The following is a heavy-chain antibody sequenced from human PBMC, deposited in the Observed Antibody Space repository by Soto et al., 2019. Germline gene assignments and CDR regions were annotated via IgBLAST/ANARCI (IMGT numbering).Heavy chain of an antibody. J-gene: IGHJ5*02. D-gene: IGHD3-10*01. Sequence: QVQLVQSGAEVKKPGASVKVSCKASGYTFTSYGISWVRQAPGQGLEWMGWISAENGNPNYAQKIQGRVTKTTDTSTSTAYMELRSLRSDDTAVYYCARGEIMRADPGGWFDPWGQGTLVTVSS. CDR3: ARGEIMRADPGGWFDP. CDR2: ISAENGNP. CDR1: GYTFTSYG. V-gene: IGHV1-18*04.